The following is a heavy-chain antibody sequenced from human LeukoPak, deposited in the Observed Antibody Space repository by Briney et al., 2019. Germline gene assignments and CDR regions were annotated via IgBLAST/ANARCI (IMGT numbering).Heavy chain of an antibody. V-gene: IGHV4-34*01. J-gene: IGHJ6*04. D-gene: IGHD3-16*01. Sequence: PSETLSLTSAVYGGSFSANFWTWIRRTPGNGLEWIGEINPSGSANYNPSLKSRVTISVDTSKNQISLKLKSVTVADTAVYFCARDPDYFVSGLDVWGGGAKVTVSS. CDR2: INPSGSA. CDR1: GGSFSANF. CDR3: ARDPDYFVSGLDV.